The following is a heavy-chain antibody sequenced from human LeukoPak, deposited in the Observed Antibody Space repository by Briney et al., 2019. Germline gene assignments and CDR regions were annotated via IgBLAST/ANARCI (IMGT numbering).Heavy chain of an antibody. CDR1: GYTFTSYA. Sequence: ASVKVSCKASGYTFTSYAMNWVRQAPGQGLEWMGWINTNTGNPTYAQGFTGRFVFSLDTSVSTAYLQISSLKAEDTAVYYCARFTTGTTRRSVTVLFDYWGQGTLVTVSS. CDR3: ARFTTGTTRRSVTVLFDY. J-gene: IGHJ4*02. D-gene: IGHD1-1*01. V-gene: IGHV7-4-1*02. CDR2: INTNTGNP.